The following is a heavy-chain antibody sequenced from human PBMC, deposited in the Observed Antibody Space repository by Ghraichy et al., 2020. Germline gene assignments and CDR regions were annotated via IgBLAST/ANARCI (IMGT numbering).Heavy chain of an antibody. CDR2: ISGSGGST. V-gene: IGHV3-23*01. Sequence: SCAASAFTFSSYAMTWVRQAPGKGLDWVSAISGSGGSTYYADSVKGRFTISRDNSKNTLYLQMNSLRAEDTALYYCAKDSSSWYANWGQGTLVTVSS. D-gene: IGHD6-13*01. CDR1: AFTFSSYA. J-gene: IGHJ4*02. CDR3: AKDSSSWYAN.